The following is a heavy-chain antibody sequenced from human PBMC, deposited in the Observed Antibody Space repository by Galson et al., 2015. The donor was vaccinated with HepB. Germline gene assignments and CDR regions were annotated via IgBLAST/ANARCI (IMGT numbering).Heavy chain of an antibody. CDR2: ISGSGGST. V-gene: IGHV3-23*01. CDR1: GFTFSSYA. Sequence: SLRLSCAASGFTFSSYAMSWVRQAPGKELEWVSAISGSGGSTYYADSVKGRFTISRDNSKNTLYLQMNSLRAEDTAVYYCAKGTMQWPYLFDYWGQGTLVTVSS. D-gene: IGHD6-19*01. CDR3: AKGTMQWPYLFDY. J-gene: IGHJ4*02.